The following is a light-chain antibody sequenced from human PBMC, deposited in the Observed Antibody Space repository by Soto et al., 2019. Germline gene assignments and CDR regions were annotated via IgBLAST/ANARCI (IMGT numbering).Light chain of an antibody. CDR1: SSDVGGYDF. Sequence: QSALTQPRSVSGSPGQSVTISCTGSSSDVGGYDFVSWYQQHPGKAPKLRISDVSERPSGVPDRFSGSKSANTASLTISGLQAEDEADYYCCSYAGTYTLVFGGGTKLTVL. CDR3: CSYAGTYTLV. J-gene: IGLJ3*02. V-gene: IGLV2-11*01. CDR2: DVS.